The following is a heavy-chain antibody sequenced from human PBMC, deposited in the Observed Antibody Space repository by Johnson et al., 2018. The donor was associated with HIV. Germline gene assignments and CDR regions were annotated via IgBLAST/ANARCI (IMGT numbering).Heavy chain of an antibody. Sequence: VQLVESWGVVVRPGGSLRLSCAASGFTFSSYAMSWVRQAPGKGLEWVSAISGSGGSTYYADSVKGRITVSRDNSKNSLFLQIDNLRAEDTAVYYCARDGVYSSPWDAFDIWGQGTMVIVSS. V-gene: IGHV3-23*04. CDR2: ISGSGGST. CDR3: ARDGVYSSPWDAFDI. D-gene: IGHD6-13*01. CDR1: GFTFSSYA. J-gene: IGHJ3*02.